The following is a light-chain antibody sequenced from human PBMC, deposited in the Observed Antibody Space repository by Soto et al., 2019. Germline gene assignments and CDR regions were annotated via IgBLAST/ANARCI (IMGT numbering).Light chain of an antibody. J-gene: IGKJ4*01. Sequence: EIVMTQSPATLSVSPGERATLSCRASQNVNTNLAWYQQKPGQAPRLLIYDTSTRATGIPVRFSGSGSGTEFTLTISSLQSEEFAVYYCQQYNNWPLTFGGGTKVEIK. CDR2: DTS. CDR3: QQYNNWPLT. CDR1: QNVNTN. V-gene: IGKV3-15*01.